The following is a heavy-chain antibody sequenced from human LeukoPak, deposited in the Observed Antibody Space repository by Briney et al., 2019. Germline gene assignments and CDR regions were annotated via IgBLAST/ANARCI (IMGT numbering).Heavy chain of an antibody. D-gene: IGHD6-6*01. CDR1: GFTFSSYS. CDR2: ISSSNSYI. V-gene: IGHV3-21*01. J-gene: IGHJ4*02. Sequence: GGSLTLSCAASGFTFSSYSMNWVRQAPGKGLEWVSSISSSNSYIYYADSVKGRFTIYRDNAKNSLYLQMNSLRAEDTAVYYCARAEGYSSSSYPFDYGGEGTLVTVSS. CDR3: ARAEGYSSSSYPFDY.